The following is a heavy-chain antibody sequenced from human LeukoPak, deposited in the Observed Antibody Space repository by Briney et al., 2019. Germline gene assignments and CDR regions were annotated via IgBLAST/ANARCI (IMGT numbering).Heavy chain of an antibody. CDR3: ARAWEYYYDSSGYLDY. J-gene: IGHJ4*02. CDR2: IYHSGST. Sequence: SETLSLTCTVSGYSISSGYYWGWIRQPPGKGLEWIGSIYHSGSTYYNPSLKSRVTISVDTSKNQFSLKLSSVTAADTAVYYCARAWEYYYDSSGYLDYWGQGTLVTVSS. V-gene: IGHV4-38-2*02. CDR1: GYSISSGYY. D-gene: IGHD3-22*01.